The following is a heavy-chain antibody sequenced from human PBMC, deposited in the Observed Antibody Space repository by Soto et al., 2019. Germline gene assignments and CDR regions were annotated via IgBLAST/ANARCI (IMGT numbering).Heavy chain of an antibody. D-gene: IGHD3-22*01. Sequence: QVQLVQSGAEVKKPGSSVKVSCKASGGTFSSYAISWVRQAPGQGLEWMGGIIPIFGTANYAQKFQGSVTLTADESTSTAYMGLSSLRSEDTAVYYCARDQRHSSGYRDFDYWGQGTLVTVSS. CDR2: IIPIFGTA. V-gene: IGHV1-69*01. CDR1: GGTFSSYA. J-gene: IGHJ4*02. CDR3: ARDQRHSSGYRDFDY.